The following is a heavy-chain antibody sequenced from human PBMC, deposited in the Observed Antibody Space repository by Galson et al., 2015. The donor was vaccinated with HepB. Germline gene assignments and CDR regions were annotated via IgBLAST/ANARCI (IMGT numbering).Heavy chain of an antibody. CDR3: AREASYYYYGMDV. J-gene: IGHJ6*02. Sequence: SVKDSCKASGYTFTSYGISWVRQAPGQGLEWMGWISAYNGNTNYAQKLQGRVTMTTDTSTSTAYMELRSLRSDDTAVYYCAREASYYYYGMDVWGQGTTVTVSS. V-gene: IGHV1-18*04. CDR2: ISAYNGNT. CDR1: GYTFTSYG.